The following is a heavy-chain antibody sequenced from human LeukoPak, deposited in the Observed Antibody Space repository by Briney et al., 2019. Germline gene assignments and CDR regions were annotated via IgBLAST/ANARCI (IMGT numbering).Heavy chain of an antibody. CDR3: ATEGTNYARDY. Sequence: GGSLRLSCVAPGFTFSTYRMNWVRQAPGKGLEWISSITGSSTFIYYADSVNGRFTISRDNTKNSLYLQMNSLRAEDTAVYYCATEGTNYARDYWGQGTLVTVSS. CDR2: ITGSSTFI. D-gene: IGHD2-2*01. CDR1: GFTFSTYR. V-gene: IGHV3-21*01. J-gene: IGHJ4*02.